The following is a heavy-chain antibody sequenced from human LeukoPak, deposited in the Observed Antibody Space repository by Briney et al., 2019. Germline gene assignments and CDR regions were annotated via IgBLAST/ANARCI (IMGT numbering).Heavy chain of an antibody. CDR3: AREPTVTTFGY. D-gene: IGHD4-17*01. CDR2: ISYSGST. Sequence: SETLSLTCSVSGGSISSYYWSWIRQPPGKGLEWIGYISYSGSTNYNPSLQSRVTISVNTSKNQFSLKLSSVTAADTAVYYCAREPTVTTFGYWGGGTGGSVSS. CDR1: GGSISSYY. J-gene: IGHJ4*02. V-gene: IGHV4-59*01.